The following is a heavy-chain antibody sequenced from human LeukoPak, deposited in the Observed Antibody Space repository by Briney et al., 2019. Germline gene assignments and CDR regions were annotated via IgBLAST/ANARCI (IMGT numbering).Heavy chain of an antibody. D-gene: IGHD6-13*01. CDR1: GYTFTSYD. Sequence: ASVKVSCKASGYTFTSYDISWVRQAPGQGLEWMGGIIPIFGTANYAQKFQGRVTITADESTSTAYMELSSLRSEDTAVYYCARDFHPLAIAAAGTDKDNWFDPWGQGTLVTVSS. CDR2: IIPIFGTA. V-gene: IGHV1-69*13. J-gene: IGHJ5*02. CDR3: ARDFHPLAIAAAGTDKDNWFDP.